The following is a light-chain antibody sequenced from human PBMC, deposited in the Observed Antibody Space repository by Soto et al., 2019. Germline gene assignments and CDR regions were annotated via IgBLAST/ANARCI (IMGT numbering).Light chain of an antibody. J-gene: IGKJ1*01. CDR2: AAS. CDR3: QQCGSSPWT. CDR1: QSVSSYY. V-gene: IGKV3-20*01. Sequence: EIVLTQSPGTLSLSPGERATLSCRASQSVSSYYLAWYQQKPGQAPRLLIYAASSRATGIPARVSGGGSGTDFTLTISRLEPEDFAVYYCQQCGSSPWTFGQGTKVEIK.